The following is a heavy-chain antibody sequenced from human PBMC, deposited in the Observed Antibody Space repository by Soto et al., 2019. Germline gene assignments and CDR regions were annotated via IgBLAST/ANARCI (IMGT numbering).Heavy chain of an antibody. V-gene: IGHV1-18*01. J-gene: IGHJ4*02. Sequence: QVQLVQSGPEVKKPGASVKVSCKTSGYTFTSYGITWVRQAPGQGLEWMGWISTDKGNTKYEQKFQGRLAMTTDTSTSTAYMELRSLTSDDTAVYYCATRSPAFDYWGQGTLVTVSS. CDR1: GYTFTSYG. CDR2: ISTDKGNT. CDR3: ATRSPAFDY.